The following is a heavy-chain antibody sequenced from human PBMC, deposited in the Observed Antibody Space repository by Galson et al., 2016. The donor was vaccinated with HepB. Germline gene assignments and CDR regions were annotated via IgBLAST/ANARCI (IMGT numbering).Heavy chain of an antibody. V-gene: IGHV1-69*13. CDR1: GYTFTSYG. J-gene: IGHJ4*02. Sequence: SVKVSCKASGYTFTSYGISWVRQAPGQGLEWMGGINPIFGTGNNAQKFQGRVTITADESTSTAYMELSSLRSEDTAVYYCARDPLFDYWGQGTLVTVPS. CDR3: ARDPLFDY. CDR2: INPIFGTG.